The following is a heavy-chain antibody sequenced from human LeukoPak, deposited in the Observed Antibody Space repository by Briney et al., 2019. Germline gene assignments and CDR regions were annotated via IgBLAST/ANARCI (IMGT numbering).Heavy chain of an antibody. V-gene: IGHV4-34*01. CDR3: ARGHGDYELDY. CDR2: INHSGST. J-gene: IGHJ4*02. D-gene: IGHD4-17*01. CDR1: GGSFSGYY. Sequence: PSETLSLTCAVYGGSFSGYYWSWIRQPPGKGLEWIGEINHSGSTNYNPSLKSRVTISVDTSKNQFSLKLSSVTAADTAVYYCARGHGDYELDYWGQGTLVTVSS.